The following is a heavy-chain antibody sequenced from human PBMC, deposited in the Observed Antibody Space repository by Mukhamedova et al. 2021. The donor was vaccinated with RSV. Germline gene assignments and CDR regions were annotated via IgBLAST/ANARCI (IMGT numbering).Heavy chain of an antibody. D-gene: IGHD3-10*01. V-gene: IGHV1-18*01. Sequence: GNTNYAQKLQGRVTMTTDTSTSTAYMELRSLRSDDTAVYYCARDQSITMVRRGDYWGQGTLVTVSS. CDR2: GNT. J-gene: IGHJ4*02. CDR3: ARDQSITMVRRGDY.